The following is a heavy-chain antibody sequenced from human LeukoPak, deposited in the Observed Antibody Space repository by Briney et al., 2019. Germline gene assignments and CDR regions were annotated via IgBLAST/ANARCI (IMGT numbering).Heavy chain of an antibody. Sequence: GASVKVSCKASGYTFTSYAMNWVRQAPGQGLEWMGWINTNTGNPTYAQGFTGRFVFSLDTSVSTAYLQISSLKAEDTAVYYCARDLWEYGVRGQNISTTYYYGMDVWGQGTTVTVSS. CDR2: INTNTGNP. V-gene: IGHV7-4-1*02. D-gene: IGHD3-10*01. J-gene: IGHJ6*02. CDR3: ARDLWEYGVRGQNISTTYYYGMDV. CDR1: GYTFTSYA.